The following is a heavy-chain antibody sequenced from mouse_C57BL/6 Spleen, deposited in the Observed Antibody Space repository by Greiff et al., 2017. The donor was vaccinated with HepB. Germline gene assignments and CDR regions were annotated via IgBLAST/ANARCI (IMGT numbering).Heavy chain of an antibody. D-gene: IGHD1-1*01. V-gene: IGHV14-4*01. J-gene: IGHJ2*01. CDR2: IDPENGDT. CDR3: TLSTVADY. Sequence: EVQLQQSGAELVRPGASVKLSCTASGFNIKDDYMHWVKQRPEKGLEWIGWIDPENGDTEYASKFQGKATITADTSSNTAYLQLSSLTSEDTAVYYCTLSTVADYWGQGTTLTVSS. CDR1: GFNIKDDY.